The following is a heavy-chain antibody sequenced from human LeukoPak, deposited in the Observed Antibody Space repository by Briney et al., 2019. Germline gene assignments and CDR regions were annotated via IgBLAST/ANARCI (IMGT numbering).Heavy chain of an antibody. J-gene: IGHJ3*02. Sequence: SETLSLTCAVYGGSFSGYYWSWIRQPPGKGLEWIGEINHSGSTNYNPSLKSRVTISVDTSKNQFSLKLSSVTAADTAVFFCARERDGRAAFDIWGQGTMVTVSS. CDR2: INHSGST. CDR1: GGSFSGYY. V-gene: IGHV4-34*01. CDR3: ARERDGRAAFDI. D-gene: IGHD5-24*01.